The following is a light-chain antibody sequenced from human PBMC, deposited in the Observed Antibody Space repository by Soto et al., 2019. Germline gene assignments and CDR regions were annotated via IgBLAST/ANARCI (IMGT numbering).Light chain of an antibody. V-gene: IGLV2-11*01. Sequence: QSVLTQPRSVSGSPGQSVTISCTGTNSDVGGYNYVSWYLQHPGKAPKLMIYDVSKRPSGVPDRFSGSKSGNTASLTISGLQAEYEADYYCCSYAGSYTHVFGTGTKLTVL. CDR2: DVS. J-gene: IGLJ1*01. CDR1: NSDVGGYNY. CDR3: CSYAGSYTHV.